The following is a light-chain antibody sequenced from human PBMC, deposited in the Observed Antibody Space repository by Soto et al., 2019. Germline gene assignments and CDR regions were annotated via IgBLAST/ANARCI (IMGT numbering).Light chain of an antibody. CDR2: LGS. CDR3: VQALETPIT. CDR1: QSLLHSYGYYY. V-gene: IGKV2-28*01. Sequence: DIVMTQSPLSLSVTPGEPASISCRSSQSLLHSYGYYYLHWYLQKPGQSPHLLIYLGSNRASGVPSRFSGSRSGTDFTLKISRVEAEDVGVYYCVQALETPITFGQGTRLEIK. J-gene: IGKJ5*01.